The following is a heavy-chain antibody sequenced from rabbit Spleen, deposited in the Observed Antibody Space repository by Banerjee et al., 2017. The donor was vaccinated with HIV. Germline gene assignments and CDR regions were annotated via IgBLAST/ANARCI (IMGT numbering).Heavy chain of an antibody. CDR3: ARETSSGWGVVSYYFNL. CDR2: IATGSGAST. CDR1: GFSFIRKYY. D-gene: IGHD4-1*01. V-gene: IGHV1S45*01. J-gene: IGHJ4*01. Sequence: QEQLVESGGDLVKPGASLTLTCTASGFSFIRKYYMCWVRQAPGKGLEWIACIATGSGASTEYASWAKGRFTISKTSSTTVTLQMTSLTAADTATYFCARETSSGWGVVSYYFNLWGPGTLVTVS.